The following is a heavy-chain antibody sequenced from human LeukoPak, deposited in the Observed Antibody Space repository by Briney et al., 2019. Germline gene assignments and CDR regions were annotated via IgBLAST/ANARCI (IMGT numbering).Heavy chain of an antibody. CDR1: GGSISSGGYY. Sequence: PSETLSLTCTVSGGSISSGGYYWSWIRQHPGKALEWFGYIYYSGSTYYNPSLKSRVTISVDTSKNQFSLKLSSVTAADTAVYYCATYSSSSMVGYYYYGMDVWGQGTTVTVSS. D-gene: IGHD6-6*01. CDR2: IYYSGST. J-gene: IGHJ6*02. CDR3: ATYSSSSMVGYYYYGMDV. V-gene: IGHV4-31*03.